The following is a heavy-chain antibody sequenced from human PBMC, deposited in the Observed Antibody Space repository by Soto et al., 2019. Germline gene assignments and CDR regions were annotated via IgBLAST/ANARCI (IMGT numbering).Heavy chain of an antibody. J-gene: IGHJ4*02. Sequence: QVQLQQWGAGLLKPSETLSLTCAVYGGSFSGYYWSWIRQPPGQGLEWIGEINHSGSTHSNPSLTRRFTISVDTSKNQLSLKRSSVTAADTAVYYCASSLLVVVAASTYYLDYGGQGTLVTVSA. D-gene: IGHD2-15*01. CDR3: ASSLLVVVAASTYYLDY. V-gene: IGHV4-34*01. CDR1: GGSFSGYY. CDR2: INHSGST.